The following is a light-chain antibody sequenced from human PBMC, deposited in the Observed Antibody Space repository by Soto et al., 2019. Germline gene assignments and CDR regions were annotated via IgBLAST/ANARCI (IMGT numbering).Light chain of an antibody. J-gene: IGLJ3*02. V-gene: IGLV9-49*01. CDR1: SGYSNYK. CDR2: VGTGGIVG. CDR3: GADHGSGSNFVWV. Sequence: QSVLTQPPSASASLGASVTLTCTLSSGYSNYKVDWYQQRPGKGPRFVMRVGTGGIVGSKGDGIPDRFSVLGSGLNRYLTSKNIQEEDESDYHCGADHGSGSNFVWVFGGGPKLTVL.